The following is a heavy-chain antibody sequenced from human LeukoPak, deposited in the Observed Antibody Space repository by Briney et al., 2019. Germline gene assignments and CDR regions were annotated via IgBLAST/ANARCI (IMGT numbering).Heavy chain of an antibody. CDR2: INPNSGGT. J-gene: IGHJ3*02. CDR3: ARATVLDAFDI. Sequence: GASVKVSCKASGYTFTSYDINWVRQATGQGLEWMGWINPNSGGTNYAQKFQGRVTMTRDTSISTAYMELSRLRSDDTAVYYCARATVLDAFDIWGQGTMVTVSS. D-gene: IGHD4-17*01. V-gene: IGHV1-2*02. CDR1: GYTFTSYD.